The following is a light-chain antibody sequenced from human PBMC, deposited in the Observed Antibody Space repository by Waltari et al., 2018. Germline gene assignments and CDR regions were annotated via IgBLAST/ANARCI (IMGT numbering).Light chain of an antibody. CDR1: QSVTTS. CDR3: QQSHSPPFT. J-gene: IGKJ3*01. V-gene: IGKV1-39*01. CDR2: AAS. Sequence: DIHMTQSPASLAASLGDSVTITCRPSQSVTTSLNWYQQKSGEPPKLLISAASSFQSGVPSRFRGSGSGTDFTLTITHLQPEDVATYFCQQSHSPPFTFGPGTKV.